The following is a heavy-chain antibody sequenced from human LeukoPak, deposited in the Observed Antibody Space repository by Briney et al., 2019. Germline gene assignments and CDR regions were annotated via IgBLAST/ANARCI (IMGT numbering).Heavy chain of an antibody. CDR3: ARGSWTAGAIDY. CDR2: IGSDNKP. J-gene: IGHJ4*02. D-gene: IGHD6-25*01. CDR1: GFTFSAYA. Sequence: GGSLRLSCEASGFTFSAYAMTWVRQAPGKGLEWVSSIGSDNKPHYSESVKGRFAISRDNSKSMLFLQLNSLRAEDTAVYYCARGSWTAGAIDYWGQGTLVTVSS. V-gene: IGHV3-23*05.